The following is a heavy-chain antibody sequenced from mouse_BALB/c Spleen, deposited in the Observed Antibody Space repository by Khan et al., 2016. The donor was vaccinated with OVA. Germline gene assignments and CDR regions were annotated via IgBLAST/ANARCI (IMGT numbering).Heavy chain of an antibody. D-gene: IGHD1-2*01. CDR1: GFPLSRYS. CDR3: VRNRDGVSYWFFDV. V-gene: IGHV2-6-4*01. CDR2: IWTGGST. J-gene: IGHJ1*01. Sequence: QVQLKESGPGLVAPSQSLSITCTVSGFPLSRYSVHWVRQPPGKGLEWLGMIWTGGSTEYNSALKSRMTINKDNSKSQTFLKMNSLQTDDTSIYYCVRNRDGVSYWFFDVWGAGTTVTVSS.